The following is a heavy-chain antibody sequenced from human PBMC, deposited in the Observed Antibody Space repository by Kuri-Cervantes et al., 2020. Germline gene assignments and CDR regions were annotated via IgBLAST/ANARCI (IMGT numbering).Heavy chain of an antibody. V-gene: IGHV4-39*02. CDR3: ARDRSLRGYSGRQAFDI. D-gene: IGHD5-12*01. CDR1: GGSISSSSYY. J-gene: IGHJ3*02. CDR2: IYYSGST. Sequence: GSLRLSCTVSGGSISSSSYYWGWIRQPPGKGLEWIGSIYYSGSTYYNPSLKSRVTISVDTSKNQFSLKLSSVTAADTAVYYCARDRSLRGYSGRQAFDIWGQGTMVTVSS.